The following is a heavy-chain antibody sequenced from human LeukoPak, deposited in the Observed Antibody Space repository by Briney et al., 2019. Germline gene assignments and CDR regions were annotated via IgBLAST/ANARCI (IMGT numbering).Heavy chain of an antibody. J-gene: IGHJ4*02. CDR2: ISGSGGST. D-gene: IGHD4-23*01. CDR3: AKDLTTVVTLYFDY. CDR1: GFTFSSYA. V-gene: IGHV3-23*01. Sequence: SGGSLRLSCAASGFTFSSYALSWVRQAPGQGQELVSAISGSGGSTYYADSVMSRCTISRDNSKNTLYLLMNSLRAEDTAVYYCAKDLTTVVTLYFDYWGQGTLVTVSS.